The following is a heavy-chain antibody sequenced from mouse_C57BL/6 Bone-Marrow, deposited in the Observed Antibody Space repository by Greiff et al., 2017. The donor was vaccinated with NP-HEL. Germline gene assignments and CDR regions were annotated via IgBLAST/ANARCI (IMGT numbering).Heavy chain of an antibody. CDR2: INPNNGGT. V-gene: IGHV1-26*01. CDR1: GYTFTDYY. CDR3: ARGSPPAD. J-gene: IGHJ3*01. Sequence: EVQLQQSGPELVKPGASVKISCKASGYTFTDYYMNWVKQSHGKSLEWIGDINPNNGGTSYNQKFKGKATLTVDKSSSTAYMELRSLTSEDSAVYYCARGSPPADWGQGTLVTVSA.